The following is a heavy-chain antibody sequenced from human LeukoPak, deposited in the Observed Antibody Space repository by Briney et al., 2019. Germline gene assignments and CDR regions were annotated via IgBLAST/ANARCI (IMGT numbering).Heavy chain of an antibody. Sequence: GGSLRLPCAASGFTFSSYEMNWVRQAPGKGLEWVSYISSSGSTIYYADSVKGRFTISRDNAKNSLYLQMNSLRAEDTAVYYCARDQETTAYYYYGMDVWGQGTTVTVSS. CDR2: ISSSGSTI. CDR3: ARDQETTAYYYYGMDV. J-gene: IGHJ6*02. V-gene: IGHV3-48*03. D-gene: IGHD1-1*01. CDR1: GFTFSSYE.